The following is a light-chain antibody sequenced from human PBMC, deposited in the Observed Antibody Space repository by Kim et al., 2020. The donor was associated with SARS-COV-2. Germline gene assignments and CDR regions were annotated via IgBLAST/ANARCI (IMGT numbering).Light chain of an antibody. CDR2: SAS. V-gene: IGKV1-39*01. J-gene: IGKJ4*01. CDR3: QQSHSTPLT. CDR1: QSIINY. Sequence: VRDRVTSTCRESQSIINYLNWYQQKPEKAPKLLIYSASSLQSGVPSRFSGSGSGTDFTLSISSLQPEDFATYYCQQSHSTPLTFGGGTKVDIK.